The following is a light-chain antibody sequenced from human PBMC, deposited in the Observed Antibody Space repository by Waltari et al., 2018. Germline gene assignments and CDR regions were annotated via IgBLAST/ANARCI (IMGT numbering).Light chain of an antibody. J-gene: IGLJ2*01. Sequence: QSVLTQPPSVSAAPGQKVTISCYGSSSNIGKNYVSWYQQLTGTAPKLLIDDSNTGPSGIPDRFSVSKSGTSATRGITGLQTGDEADYYCGTWDSSLSAGVFGGGTKLTVL. CDR3: GTWDSSLSAGV. CDR2: DSN. V-gene: IGLV1-51*01. CDR1: SSNIGKNY.